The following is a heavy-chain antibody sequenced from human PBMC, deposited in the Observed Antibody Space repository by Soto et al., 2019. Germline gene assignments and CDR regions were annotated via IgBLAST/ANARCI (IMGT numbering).Heavy chain of an antibody. V-gene: IGHV1-3*01. Sequence: SVKVSCEASGYTFTSYAMHWVRQAPGQRLEWMGWINAGNGNTKYSQKFQGRVTITRDTSASTAYMELSSLRSEDTAVYYCARGGGEVVVVWAAAFDIWGQGSMVTVSS. CDR3: ARGGGEVVVVWAAAFDI. J-gene: IGHJ3*02. CDR2: INAGNGNT. CDR1: GYTFTSYA. D-gene: IGHD2-15*01.